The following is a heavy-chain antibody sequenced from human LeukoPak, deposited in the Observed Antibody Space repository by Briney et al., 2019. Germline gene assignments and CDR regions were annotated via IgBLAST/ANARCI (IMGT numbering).Heavy chain of an antibody. CDR2: IYYSGST. V-gene: IGHV4-59*08. CDR3: ARRDLRFLEWPPDAFDI. J-gene: IGHJ3*02. Sequence: SETLSLTCTVSGGSISSYYWSWIRQPPGKGLEWIGYIYYSGSTNYNPSLKSRVTISVDTSKNQFSLKLSSVTAADTAVYYCARRDLRFLEWPPDAFDIWGQGTMVTVSS. CDR1: GGSISSYY. D-gene: IGHD3-3*01.